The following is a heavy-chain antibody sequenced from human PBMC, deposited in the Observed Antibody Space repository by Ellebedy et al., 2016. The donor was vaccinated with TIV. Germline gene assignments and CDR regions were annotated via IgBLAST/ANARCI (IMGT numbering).Heavy chain of an antibody. V-gene: IGHV1-69*13. CDR1: GDTFNTYA. CDR3: ARELGD. CDR2: IIPIFGTA. Sequence: AASVKVSCKASGDTFNTYAISWVRQAPGQGLEWMGGIIPIFGTANYAQKFQGRFTIIADESKSTVYMELSSLTSEDTAMYYCARELGDWGQGTLVTVSS. D-gene: IGHD3-16*01. J-gene: IGHJ1*01.